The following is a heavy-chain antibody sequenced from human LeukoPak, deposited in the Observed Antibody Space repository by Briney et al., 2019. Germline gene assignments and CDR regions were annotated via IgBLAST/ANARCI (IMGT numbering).Heavy chain of an antibody. J-gene: IGHJ5*02. CDR3: AKGKYYYDSSGYPGWFDP. D-gene: IGHD3-22*01. V-gene: IGHV3-9*01. CDR2: ISWNSGSI. Sequence: GGSLRLSCAASGFTFDDYAMHWVRQAPGKGLEWVSGISWNSGSIGYADSVKGRFTISRDNAKNSPYLQMNSLRAEDTALYYCAKGKYYYDSSGYPGWFDPWGQGTLVTVSS. CDR1: GFTFDDYA.